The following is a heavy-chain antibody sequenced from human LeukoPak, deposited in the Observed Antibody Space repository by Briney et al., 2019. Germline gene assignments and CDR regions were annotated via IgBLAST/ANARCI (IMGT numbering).Heavy chain of an antibody. Sequence: SETLSLTCTVSGVSISDYYWSWVRQPPGKGLEWIGYIYYSGTTNYNPSLKSRVAISVDTSNNQFSLKLSSVTAADTAVYYCVRDKGDVTRASSERFDYWGQGTLVTVSS. V-gene: IGHV4-59*01. CDR1: GVSISDYY. CDR3: VRDKGDVTRASSERFDY. D-gene: IGHD4-17*01. J-gene: IGHJ4*02. CDR2: IYYSGTT.